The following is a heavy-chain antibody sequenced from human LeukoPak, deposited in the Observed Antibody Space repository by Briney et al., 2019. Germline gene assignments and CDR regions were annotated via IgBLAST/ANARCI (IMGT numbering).Heavy chain of an antibody. CDR2: IYYSGST. Sequence: NPSETLSLTCNVSGGSISSYYWSWIRQPPGKGLEWIGYIYYSGSTNYNPSLKSRVTISVDTSKNQFSLKLSSVTAADTAVYYCARVSAFWSGYLFDYWGQGTLVTVSS. CDR3: ARVSAFWSGYLFDY. V-gene: IGHV4-59*01. D-gene: IGHD3-3*01. CDR1: GGSISSYY. J-gene: IGHJ4*02.